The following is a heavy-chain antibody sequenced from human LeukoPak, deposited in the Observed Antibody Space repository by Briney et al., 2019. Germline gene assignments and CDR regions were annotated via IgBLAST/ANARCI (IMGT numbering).Heavy chain of an antibody. V-gene: IGHV4-59*01. CDR2: IYYSGST. J-gene: IGHJ2*01. CDR1: GGSISSYY. D-gene: IGHD2-8*01. CDR3: ARDSEACTYWYFDL. Sequence: SETLSLTCTVSGGSISSYYWSWIRQPPGKGLEWIGYIYYSGSTNYNPSLKSRVTISVDTSKNQFSLKLSSVTAADTAAYYCARDSEACTYWYFDLWGRGTLVTVSS.